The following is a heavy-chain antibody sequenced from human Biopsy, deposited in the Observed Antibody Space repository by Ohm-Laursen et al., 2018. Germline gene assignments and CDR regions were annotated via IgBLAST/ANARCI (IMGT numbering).Heavy chain of an antibody. D-gene: IGHD2-15*01. CDR2: INPHSGTT. Sequence: ASVKVSCKASGCTFTGQYLHWVRQVPGQGLEWMGWINPHSGTTKFAQDFQGRVTMTRDTSITTAYMELRRLRSGDTAVYYCAKGQDLRGGAEYFQHWGQGALVTVSS. CDR1: GCTFTGQY. CDR3: AKGQDLRGGAEYFQH. J-gene: IGHJ1*01. V-gene: IGHV1-2*02.